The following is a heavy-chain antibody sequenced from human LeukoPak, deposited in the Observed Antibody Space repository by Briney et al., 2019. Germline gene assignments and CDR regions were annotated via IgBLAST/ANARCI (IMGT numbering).Heavy chain of an antibody. V-gene: IGHV4-34*01. Sequence: SETLSLTCAGYGGSFSGYYWSWIRQPPGKGLEWIGEINHSGSTNYNPSLKSRVTISVDTSKNQFSLKLSSVTAADTAVYYCARGPFDYWGQGTLVTVSS. CDR2: INHSGST. CDR1: GGSFSGYY. J-gene: IGHJ4*02. CDR3: ARGPFDY.